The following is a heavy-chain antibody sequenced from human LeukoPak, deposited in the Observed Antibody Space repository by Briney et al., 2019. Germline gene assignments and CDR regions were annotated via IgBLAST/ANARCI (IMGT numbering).Heavy chain of an antibody. CDR1: GASINSYY. V-gene: IGHV4-59*01. J-gene: IGHJ4*02. CDR2: FYSSGST. D-gene: IGHD3-3*01. Sequence: SETLSLTCTVSGASINSYYWSWIRQPPGRGLEWIGIFYSSGSTDYNPSLKSRVTTSEDTSKNQFSLKLKSVTPADTAVYYCARVETGKSGYLVYWGQGALVTVSS. CDR3: ARVETGKSGYLVY.